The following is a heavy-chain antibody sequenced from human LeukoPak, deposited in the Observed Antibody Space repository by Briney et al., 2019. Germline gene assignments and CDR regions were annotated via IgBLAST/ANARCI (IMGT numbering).Heavy chain of an antibody. J-gene: IGHJ5*02. V-gene: IGHV3-30-3*01. CDR2: ISYDGSNK. D-gene: IGHD3-3*01. CDR1: GFTFSSYA. Sequence: GGSLRLSCAASGFTFSSYAMHWVRQAPGKGPEWVAVISYDGSNKYYADSVKGRFTISRDNSKNTLYLQMNSLRAEDTAVYYCARDGASRSAYDFWSGYNNWFDPWGQGTLVTVSS. CDR3: ARDGASRSAYDFWSGYNNWFDP.